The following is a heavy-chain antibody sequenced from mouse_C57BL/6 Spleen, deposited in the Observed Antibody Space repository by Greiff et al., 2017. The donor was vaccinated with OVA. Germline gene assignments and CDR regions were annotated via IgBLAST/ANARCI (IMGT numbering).Heavy chain of an antibody. Sequence: QVQLQQPGTELVKPGASVKLSCKASGYTFTSYWMHWVKQRPGQGLEWIGNINPSNGGTTYHEKIKSKATLTVDKSYSTAYMQLSSLTSEDSAVYYCAREEDLLWLRLYYFDYWGQGTTLTVSS. CDR3: AREEDLLWLRLYYFDY. CDR1: GYTFTSYW. D-gene: IGHD2-2*01. CDR2: INPSNGGT. J-gene: IGHJ2*01. V-gene: IGHV1-53*01.